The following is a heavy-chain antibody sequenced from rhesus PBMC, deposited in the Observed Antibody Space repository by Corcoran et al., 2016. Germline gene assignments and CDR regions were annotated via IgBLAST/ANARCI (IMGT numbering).Heavy chain of an antibody. CDR1: GASISSYW. Sequence: QMQLQESGPGPVKPSETLSLTCAVSGASISSYWWGWTRQSPGKGREWMGGLDGNTGRTRYNPSLRSRVTVSRDASKNQVSLKRTSVTAADPAVYYCARARYHYDNDYWGQGVLVTVSS. V-gene: IGHV4-80*01. CDR2: LDGNTGRT. D-gene: IGHD3-28*01. CDR3: ARARYHYDNDY. J-gene: IGHJ4*01.